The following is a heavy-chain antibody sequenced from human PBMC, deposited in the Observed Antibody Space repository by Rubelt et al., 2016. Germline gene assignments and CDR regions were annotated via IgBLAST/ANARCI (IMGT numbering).Heavy chain of an antibody. Sequence: QVRLQQWGAGLLKPSETLSLTCAVYGGSFSGYYWSWIRQAPGKGLEWIGEINHSGSTNYNPSLKSRVAISVDTSKNQFSLKLTSVTAADTALYYCARSWIGGACYVPGAFDIWGRGTMVTVSS. V-gene: IGHV4-34*01. CDR3: ARSWIGGACYVPGAFDI. J-gene: IGHJ3*02. CDR2: INHSGST. D-gene: IGHD2-21*02. CDR1: GGSFSGYY.